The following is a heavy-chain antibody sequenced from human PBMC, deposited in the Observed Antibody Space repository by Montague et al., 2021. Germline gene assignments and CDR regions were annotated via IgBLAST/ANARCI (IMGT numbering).Heavy chain of an antibody. Sequence: SLRLSCAGSGFTFDSYDMNWVRQAPGKGLEWVSSTSGRSTYIYYXDSMKGRVIISRDNAKISLYLQMNSLRVEDTAIYYCARQEYGLDVWGQGTTVTVPS. J-gene: IGHJ6*02. CDR3: ARQEYGLDV. CDR1: GFTFDSYD. V-gene: IGHV3-21*01. CDR2: TSGRSTYI.